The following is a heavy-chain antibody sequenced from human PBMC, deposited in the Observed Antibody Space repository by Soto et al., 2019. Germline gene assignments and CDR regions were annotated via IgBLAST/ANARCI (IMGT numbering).Heavy chain of an antibody. CDR3: ARHRHPRGTVGATSPLDP. V-gene: IGHV3-53*01. CDR2: HYSGGST. CDR1: GFSVSSNY. J-gene: IGHJ5*02. Sequence: LRLSCAISGFSVSSNYLSWVRQAPGKGLEWVSVHYSGGSTYYADSVQGRFTISRDKSNNTLYLQMRRVRAEDTAVYFCARHRHPRGTVGATSPLDPWGQGTQVTVSS. D-gene: IGHD1-26*01.